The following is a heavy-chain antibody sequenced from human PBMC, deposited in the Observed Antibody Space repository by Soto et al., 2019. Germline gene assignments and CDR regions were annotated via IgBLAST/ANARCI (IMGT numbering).Heavy chain of an antibody. Sequence: GGSLRLSCAASGFTFSNYVMTWVRQAPGKGLEWVSIISGRGGSTYYADSVKGRFTISRDNSKNTLYLQMNSLRAEGTAVYYCAKDGPTLAAYGSGSYSWVPGGYFDEWGQGTLVTVSS. D-gene: IGHD3-10*01. CDR3: AKDGPTLAAYGSGSYSWVPGGYFDE. CDR2: ISGRGGST. J-gene: IGHJ4*02. V-gene: IGHV3-23*01. CDR1: GFTFSNYV.